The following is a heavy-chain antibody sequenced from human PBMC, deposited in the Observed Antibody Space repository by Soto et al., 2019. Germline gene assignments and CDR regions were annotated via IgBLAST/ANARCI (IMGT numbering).Heavy chain of an antibody. CDR3: ARDFYDSVGYTWFDS. D-gene: IGHD3-22*01. J-gene: IGHJ5*01. Sequence: SETLSLTCTVSGDTSTSYYWGWIRQAPGKGLEWIGHIHNSGTSTHNPSLNGRVAISIDMSKKQFSLKLTSLTSADTAVYYCARDFYDSVGYTWFDSWSQGTLVTVSS. CDR2: IHNSGTS. V-gene: IGHV4-59*01. CDR1: GDTSTSYY.